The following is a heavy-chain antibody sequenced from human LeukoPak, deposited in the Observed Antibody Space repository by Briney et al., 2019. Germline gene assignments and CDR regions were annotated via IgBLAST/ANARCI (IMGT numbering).Heavy chain of an antibody. J-gene: IGHJ4*02. CDR3: ARSITMIDYFDY. D-gene: IGHD3-22*01. Sequence: GGSLRLSCAASGFTFSSYAMSWVRQAPGKGLEWVSAISGSGGSTYYADSVKGRFTISRDNSKNTLYLQMNSLRAEDTAVYYCARSITMIDYFDYWGQGTLVTVSS. V-gene: IGHV3-23*01. CDR1: GFTFSSYA. CDR2: ISGSGGST.